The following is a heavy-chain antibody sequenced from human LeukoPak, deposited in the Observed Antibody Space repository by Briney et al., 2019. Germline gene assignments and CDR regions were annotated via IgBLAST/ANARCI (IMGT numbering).Heavy chain of an antibody. J-gene: IGHJ4*02. Sequence: GGSLRLSCAASGFTFSIYGMSWVRQAPGKGLEWVSAIVASGSSTYYADSVKGRFTISRDNSKNTLYLQMNSLRADDTAVYYCAKELLISSPRPIDYWGQGTLVTVSS. CDR2: IVASGSST. V-gene: IGHV3-23*01. D-gene: IGHD2-15*01. CDR3: AKELLISSPRPIDY. CDR1: GFTFSIYG.